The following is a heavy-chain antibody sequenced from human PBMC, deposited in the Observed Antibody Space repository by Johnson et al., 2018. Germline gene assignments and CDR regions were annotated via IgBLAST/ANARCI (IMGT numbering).Heavy chain of an antibody. CDR2: ISGSGGST. CDR1: GFTFSSYS. V-gene: IGHV3-23*04. D-gene: IGHD1-26*01. Sequence: VQLVESGGGLVKPGGSLRLSCAASGFTFSSYSMNWVRQAPGKGLEWVSAISGSGGSTYYADSVQGRFTISRDNSKNTLYLQMNSLRAEDTAVYYCARGTEIVGATYYYYYYMDVWGKGTTVTVSS. CDR3: ARGTEIVGATYYYYYYMDV. J-gene: IGHJ6*03.